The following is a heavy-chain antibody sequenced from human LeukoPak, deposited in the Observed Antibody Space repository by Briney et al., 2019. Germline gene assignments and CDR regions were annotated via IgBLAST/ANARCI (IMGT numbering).Heavy chain of an antibody. CDR3: AKGLYSNPTYYYMDV. V-gene: IGHV3-23*01. Sequence: GGSLRLSCAASGFTFSSYAMSWVRQAPGKGLEWVSAISGSGGSTYYADSVKGRFTISRDNSKNTLYLQMNSLRAEDTAAYYCAKGLYSNPTYYYMDVWGKGTTVTVSS. CDR2: ISGSGGST. D-gene: IGHD4-11*01. J-gene: IGHJ6*03. CDR1: GFTFSSYA.